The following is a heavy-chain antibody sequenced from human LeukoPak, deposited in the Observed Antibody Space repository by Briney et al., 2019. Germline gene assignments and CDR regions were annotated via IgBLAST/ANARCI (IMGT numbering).Heavy chain of an antibody. CDR3: ARDPTTVVNVPYYIDF. V-gene: IGHV4-34*01. D-gene: IGHD4-23*01. CDR2: INDRGHT. J-gene: IGHJ4*02. Sequence: SETLSLTCAVHGGSFSGYHWNWIRQSPEKGLEWIGEINDRGHTNYNPSLKSRVTISVDTSKKQFSLKLSSVTAADSAVYFCARDPTTVVNVPYYIDFWGQGTLVTVSS. CDR1: GGSFSGYH.